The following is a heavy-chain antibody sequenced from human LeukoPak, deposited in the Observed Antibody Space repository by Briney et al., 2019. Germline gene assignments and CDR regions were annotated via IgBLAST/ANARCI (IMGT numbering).Heavy chain of an antibody. D-gene: IGHD5-18*01. CDR3: ARGGPAMALDY. V-gene: IGHV4-59*08. CDR1: GGSINSYY. CDR2: IHYTGST. J-gene: IGHJ4*02. Sequence: SSETLSLTCTVSGGSINSYYWSWIRQPPGKGLECIGYIHYTGSTNYNPSLKSRVTISLDTSKNQISLRLRSVTAADTAVYYCARGGPAMALDYWGQGTLVTVSS.